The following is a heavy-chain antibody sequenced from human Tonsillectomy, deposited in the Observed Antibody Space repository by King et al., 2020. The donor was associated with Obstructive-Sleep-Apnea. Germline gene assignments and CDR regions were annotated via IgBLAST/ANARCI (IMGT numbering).Heavy chain of an antibody. J-gene: IGHJ2*01. V-gene: IGHV3-7*01. CDR2: VKQDGSEK. D-gene: IGHD3-10*01. Sequence: EVQLVESGGGLVQPGGSLRLSCAASGFTFSSYWMSWVRQAPGKGLEWVANVKQDGSEKYYVDSVKGRFTISRDNAKNSLYLQMNSLRAEDTAVYYCARSSVYWYFDLWGRGTLVTVSS. CDR3: ARSSVYWYFDL. CDR1: GFTFSSYW.